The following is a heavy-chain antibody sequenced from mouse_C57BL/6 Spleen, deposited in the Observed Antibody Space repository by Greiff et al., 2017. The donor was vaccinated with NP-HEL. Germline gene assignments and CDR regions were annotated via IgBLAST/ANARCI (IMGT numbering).Heavy chain of an antibody. CDR2: IDPSDSYT. J-gene: IGHJ4*01. V-gene: IGHV1-69*01. CDR1: GYTFTSYW. Sequence: QVQLQQPGAELVMPGASVKLSCKASGYTFTSYWMHWVKQRPGQGLEWIGEIDPSDSYTNYTQKFKGKSTLTVDKSSSTAYMQLSSLTSEDSAVYYCARGQYAMDYWGQGTSVTVSS. CDR3: ARGQYAMDY.